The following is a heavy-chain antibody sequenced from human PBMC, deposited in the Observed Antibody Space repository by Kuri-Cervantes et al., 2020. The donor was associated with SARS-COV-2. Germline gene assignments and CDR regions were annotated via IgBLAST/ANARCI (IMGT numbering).Heavy chain of an antibody. Sequence: SVKVSCKASGGTFSSYAISWVRQALGQGLEWMGGIIPIFGTANYAQKFQGRVTITTDESTSTAYMELSSLRSEDTAVYYCARDNVELGGYMDVWGKGTTVTVSS. CDR3: ARDNVELGGYMDV. J-gene: IGHJ6*03. D-gene: IGHD7-27*01. CDR2: IIPIFGTA. CDR1: GGTFSSYA. V-gene: IGHV1-69*05.